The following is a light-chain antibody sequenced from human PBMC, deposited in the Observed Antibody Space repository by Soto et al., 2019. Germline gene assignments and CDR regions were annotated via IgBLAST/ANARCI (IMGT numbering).Light chain of an antibody. Sequence: EIVMTQSPATLSVSPGERATLSCRASQSVSSNLAWYQQKPGQAPRLLIYGASTRATGIPARFSGSGSGTVFPLTSSSVQYEYFAVYFCQRYNNWWTFGQGTKVEIK. CDR1: QSVSSN. V-gene: IGKV3-15*01. CDR2: GAS. J-gene: IGKJ1*01. CDR3: QRYNNWWT.